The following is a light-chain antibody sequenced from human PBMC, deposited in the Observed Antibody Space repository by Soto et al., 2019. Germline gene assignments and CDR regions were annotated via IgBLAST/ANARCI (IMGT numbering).Light chain of an antibody. CDR3: QQRSNWMFT. V-gene: IGKV3-11*01. J-gene: IGKJ3*01. CDR1: QSVGNY. CDR2: DGS. Sequence: EIVLTQSPATLSLSPGERATLSCRASQSVGNYLAWSWYQQKPGQAPRLLIYDGSNRASGVPGRFSGSGSGTDFTLTISSLEPEDFAVYYCQQRSNWMFTFGPGTKVD.